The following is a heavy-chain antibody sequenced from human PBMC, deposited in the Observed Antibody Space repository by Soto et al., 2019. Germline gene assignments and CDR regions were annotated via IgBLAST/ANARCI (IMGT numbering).Heavy chain of an antibody. V-gene: IGHV4-30-2*06. CDR2: IYPTGTT. J-gene: IGHJ6*02. D-gene: IGHD3-10*01. CDR3: ARAPPGPSPRWVL. Sequence: SETLSLTCTVSGSSISSGGYSWSWIRQSPEKGLEWIGCIYPTGTTYYHPSLKSRVTISVDTSRNQFSLNLTSVTAADTAVYYCARAPPGPSPRWVLWGQGTTVTVSS. CDR1: GSSISSGGYS.